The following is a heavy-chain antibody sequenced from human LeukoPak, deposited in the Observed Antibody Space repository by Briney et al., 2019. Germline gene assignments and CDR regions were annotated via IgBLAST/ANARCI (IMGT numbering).Heavy chain of an antibody. V-gene: IGHV4-34*01. CDR1: GGSFSGYY. J-gene: IGHJ6*03. CDR2: INHSGST. CDR3: ARGATPYDFWSGYYGKYYMDV. Sequence: SETLSLTCAVYGGSFSGYYWSWIRQPPGKGLERIGEINHSGSTNYNPSLKSRVTISVDTSKNQFSLKLSSVTAADTAVYYCARGATPYDFWSGYYGKYYMDVWGKGTTVTVSS. D-gene: IGHD3-3*01.